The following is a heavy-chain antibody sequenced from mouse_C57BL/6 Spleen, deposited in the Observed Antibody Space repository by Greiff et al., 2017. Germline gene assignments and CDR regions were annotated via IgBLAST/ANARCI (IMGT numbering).Heavy chain of an antibody. D-gene: IGHD4-1*01. CDR2: ISSGSSTI. CDR1: GFTFSDYG. J-gene: IGHJ2*01. CDR3: ARGPNWDLDY. Sequence: EVKLVESGGGLVKPGGSLKLSCAASGFTFSDYGMHWVRQAPEKGLEWVAYISSGSSTIYYADTVKGRFTISRDNAKNTLFLQMTSLRSEDTAMYYCARGPNWDLDYWGQGTTLTVSS. V-gene: IGHV5-17*01.